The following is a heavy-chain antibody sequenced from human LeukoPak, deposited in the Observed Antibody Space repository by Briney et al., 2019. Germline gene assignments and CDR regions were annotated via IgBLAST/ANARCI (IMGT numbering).Heavy chain of an antibody. Sequence: GTLRLSCAASGFTFSSYSMNWVRQAPGKGPEWVSSISSGSSYIYYADSVKGRFTISRDNAKNSLYLQMNSLRAEDTAVYYCAKGYCSGGSCYFNYFDYWGQGTLVTVSS. D-gene: IGHD2-15*01. CDR2: ISSGSSYI. J-gene: IGHJ4*02. V-gene: IGHV3-21*01. CDR3: AKGYCSGGSCYFNYFDY. CDR1: GFTFSSYS.